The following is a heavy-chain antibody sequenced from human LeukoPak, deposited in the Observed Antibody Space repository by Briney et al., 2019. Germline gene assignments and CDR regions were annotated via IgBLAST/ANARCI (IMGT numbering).Heavy chain of an antibody. J-gene: IGHJ3*02. CDR1: GFTFSSYA. Sequence: GGSLRLSCAASGFTFSSYAMSWVRQAPGKGLEWVSVIYSGGSTYYADSVKGRFTISRDNSKNTLYLQMNSLRAEDTAVYYCARDRVGATRYDAFDIWGQGTMVTVSS. V-gene: IGHV3-66*02. CDR2: IYSGGST. D-gene: IGHD1-26*01. CDR3: ARDRVGATRYDAFDI.